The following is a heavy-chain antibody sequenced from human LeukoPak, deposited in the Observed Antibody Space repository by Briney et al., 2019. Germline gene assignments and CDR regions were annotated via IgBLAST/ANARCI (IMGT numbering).Heavy chain of an antibody. CDR3: ARSRRYCSSTSCPLYYYGMDV. Sequence: SQTLSLTRTVSGGSISSYYWSWIRQPPGKGLEWIGYIYYSGSTNYNPSLKSRVTISVDTSKNQFSLKLSSVTAADTAVYYCARSRRYCSSTSCPLYYYGMDVWGQGTTVTVSS. D-gene: IGHD2-2*01. V-gene: IGHV4-59*01. CDR2: IYYSGST. J-gene: IGHJ6*02. CDR1: GGSISSYY.